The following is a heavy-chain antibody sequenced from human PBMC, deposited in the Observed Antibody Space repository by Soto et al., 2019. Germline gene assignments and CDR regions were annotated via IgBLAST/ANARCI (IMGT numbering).Heavy chain of an antibody. J-gene: IGHJ6*01. CDR2: IIPIFGTA. V-gene: IGHV1-69*13. CDR1: EGTFSSYA. Sequence: SVKVSCKASEGTFSSYAISWVRQAPGQGLEWMGGIIPIFGTANYAQKFQGRVTITADESTSTAYMELSSLRSEDTAVYYCASPPDNSYYYGMDVWGQGTTVTVSS. CDR3: ASPPDNSYYYGMDV.